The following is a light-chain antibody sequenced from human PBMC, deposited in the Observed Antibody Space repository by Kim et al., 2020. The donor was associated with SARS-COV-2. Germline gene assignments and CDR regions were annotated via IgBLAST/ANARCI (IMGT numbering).Light chain of an antibody. CDR1: QTVSNK. CDR2: GAS. V-gene: IGKV3-15*01. Sequence: EIVMTQSPATLSVSPGERVTLSCRASQTVSNKLAWYQQKLGRAPRLLIYGASTRATGIPARFSGSGSGTDFTLTISSLQSEDFAIYYCQQYDSWPPLTFGGGTKLEIK. CDR3: QQYDSWPPLT. J-gene: IGKJ4*01.